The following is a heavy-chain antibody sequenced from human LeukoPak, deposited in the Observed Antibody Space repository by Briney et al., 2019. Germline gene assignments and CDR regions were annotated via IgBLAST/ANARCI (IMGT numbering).Heavy chain of an antibody. Sequence: ASVKVSCKASGYTFTGRYMHWVRQAPGQGLEWMGWINPNSGGTNYAQKFQGRVTMTRDTSISTAYMELSRLRSDDTAVYYCARAPLSTYSSSWPEYFQHWGQGTLVTVSS. CDR1: GYTFTGRY. V-gene: IGHV1-2*02. D-gene: IGHD6-13*01. J-gene: IGHJ1*01. CDR3: ARAPLSTYSSSWPEYFQH. CDR2: INPNSGGT.